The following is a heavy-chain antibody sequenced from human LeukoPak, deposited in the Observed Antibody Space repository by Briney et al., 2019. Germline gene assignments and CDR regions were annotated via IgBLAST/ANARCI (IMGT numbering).Heavy chain of an antibody. V-gene: IGHV1-18*01. D-gene: IGHD6-13*01. CDR1: GYTFTSYG. CDR3: ARSGYSSSWFPYGY. CDR2: ISAYNGNT. J-gene: IGHJ4*02. Sequence: RASVKVSCKASGYTFTSYGISWVRQAPGQGLEWMGWISAYNGNTNYAQKLQGRVTMTTDTSTSTAYMELRSLRSDDTAVYYCARSGYSSSWFPYGYWGQGTLVTVSS.